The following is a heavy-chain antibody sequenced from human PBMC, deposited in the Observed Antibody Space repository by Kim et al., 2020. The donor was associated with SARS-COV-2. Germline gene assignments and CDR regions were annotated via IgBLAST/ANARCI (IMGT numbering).Heavy chain of an antibody. CDR1: GFTFSDYY. Sequence: GGSLRLSCAASGFTFSDYYMSWIRQAPGKGLEWVSYISSSSSYTNYADSVKGRFTISRDNAKNSLYLQMNSLRAEDTAVYYCARVRGRLYCGGDCYFSWFDPWGQGTLVTVSS. CDR3: ARVRGRLYCGGDCYFSWFDP. D-gene: IGHD2-21*02. J-gene: IGHJ5*02. V-gene: IGHV3-11*05. CDR2: ISSSSSYT.